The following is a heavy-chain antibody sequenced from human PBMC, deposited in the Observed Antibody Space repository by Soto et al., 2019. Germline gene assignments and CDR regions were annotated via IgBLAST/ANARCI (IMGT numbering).Heavy chain of an antibody. CDR3: ARDVADGLHYYVH. D-gene: IGHD3-16*01. Sequence: PGGSLRLSCAASGFTFSRYSMNWVRQAPGKGLEWVSSISRNGKYICYTDSVKGRFTVSRDNAQNSLVLLMNSLRVEDTAVYYCARDVADGLHYYVHWGQGTLVTVSS. CDR2: ISRNGKYI. CDR1: GFTFSRYS. V-gene: IGHV3-21*01. J-gene: IGHJ4*02.